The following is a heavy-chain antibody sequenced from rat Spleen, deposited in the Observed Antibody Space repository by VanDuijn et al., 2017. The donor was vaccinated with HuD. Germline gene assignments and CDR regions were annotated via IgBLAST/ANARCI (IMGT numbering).Heavy chain of an antibody. CDR2: ITNTGGST. CDR1: GFTFNNYW. D-gene: IGHD1-11*01. J-gene: IGHJ3*01. V-gene: IGHV5-31*01. Sequence: EVQLVESGGGLVQPGRSMKLSCAASGFTFNNYWMTWIRQAPGKGLEWVASITNTGGSTYYPDSVKGRFTISRDNAENTVYLQMNSLKSEDTATYYCAKDHYGGYPFAYWGQGTLVTVSS. CDR3: AKDHYGGYPFAY.